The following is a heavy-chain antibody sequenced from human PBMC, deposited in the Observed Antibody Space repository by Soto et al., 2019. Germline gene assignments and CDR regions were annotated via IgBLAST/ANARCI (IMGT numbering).Heavy chain of an antibody. V-gene: IGHV3-21*01. CDR1: GFTFSTYT. CDR3: ARDRRTTDGMDV. CDR2: ISAKSKYI. Sequence: PGGSLRLSCAASGFTFSTYTMNWVRQAPGQGLEWVSCISAKSKYIYYANSVQGRFTISRDDAQNSLILQLSSLRAEDTAVYYCARDRRTTDGMDVWGQGTTVTVSS. D-gene: IGHD1-7*01. J-gene: IGHJ6*02.